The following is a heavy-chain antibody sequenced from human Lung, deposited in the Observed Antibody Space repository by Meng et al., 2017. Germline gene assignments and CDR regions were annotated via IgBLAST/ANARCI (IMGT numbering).Heavy chain of an antibody. J-gene: IGHJ4*02. CDR2: IYHSGST. D-gene: IGHD2-21*01. Sequence: QGQLQEAGPGLVKLSGTLSLTGAVSGGSISSDNWWSWVRQPPGKGLEWIGEIYHSGSTNYNPSLKSRITISVDKPKNQFSLTLSSVTAADTAVYYCTKNDFYCLGYWGQGTLVTVSS. CDR1: GGSISSDNW. V-gene: IGHV4-4*02. CDR3: TKNDFYCLGY.